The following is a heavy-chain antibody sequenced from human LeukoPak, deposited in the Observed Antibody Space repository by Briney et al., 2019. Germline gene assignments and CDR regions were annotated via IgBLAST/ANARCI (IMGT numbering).Heavy chain of an antibody. Sequence: GGSLRLSCAASGFTFSSHWMSWLRQAPGKGLEWVANIKQDGSEKHYVDSVKGRFTVSRDNAKNSLDLQVNSLRAEDTAVYYCGRGGGYSGSFYDAFDIWGQGTMVTVSS. V-gene: IGHV3-7*04. CDR1: GFTFSSHW. D-gene: IGHD1-26*01. CDR3: GRGGGYSGSFYDAFDI. J-gene: IGHJ3*02. CDR2: IKQDGSEK.